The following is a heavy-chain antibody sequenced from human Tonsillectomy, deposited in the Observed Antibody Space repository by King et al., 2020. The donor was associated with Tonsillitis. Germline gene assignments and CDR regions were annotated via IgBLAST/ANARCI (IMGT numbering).Heavy chain of an antibody. CDR1: GYTFTSYG. J-gene: IGHJ4*02. CDR3: ARDADMYSSSTHFDY. V-gene: IGHV1-18*01. CDR2: ISAYNGNT. Sequence: VQLVESGAEVKKPGASVKVSCKASGYTFTSYGISWVRQAPGQGLEWMGWISAYNGNTNCAQKLQGRVTMTTDTSTSTAYMELGSLRSDDTAVYYCARDADMYSSSTHFDYWGQGTLVTVSS. D-gene: IGHD6-6*01.